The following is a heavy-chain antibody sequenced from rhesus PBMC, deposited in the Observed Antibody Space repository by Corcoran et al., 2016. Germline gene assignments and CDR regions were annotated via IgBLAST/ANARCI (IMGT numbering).Heavy chain of an antibody. J-gene: IGHJ4*01. Sequence: QVQLQESGPGLVKPSETLSLTCAVPGGSVSSSNWWSWIRPPPGKGLGWWGYIRGSSGSHYYNPSLKSRVTISTDTSKNQFSLKLRSVTAADTAVYYCARDLPHVARMLGAESDDYWGQGVLVTVSS. CDR1: GGSVSSSNW. V-gene: IGHV4-65*01. CDR3: ARDLPHVARMLGAESDDY. CDR2: IRGSSGSH. D-gene: IGHD3-9*01.